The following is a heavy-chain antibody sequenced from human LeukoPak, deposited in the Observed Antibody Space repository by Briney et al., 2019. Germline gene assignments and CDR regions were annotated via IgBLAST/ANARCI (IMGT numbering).Heavy chain of an antibody. Sequence: GGSLRLSCAASGFTFRGYWMHWVRQAPGKGLVWVSRINADGSTTSYADSVKGRFTISRDNAKNTLYLQMSSLRPEDTAVYYCAKEIPYYYYGLDVWGQGTTVTVSS. CDR3: AKEIPYYYYGLDV. D-gene: IGHD2-2*02. J-gene: IGHJ6*02. V-gene: IGHV3-74*01. CDR2: INADGSTT. CDR1: GFTFRGYW.